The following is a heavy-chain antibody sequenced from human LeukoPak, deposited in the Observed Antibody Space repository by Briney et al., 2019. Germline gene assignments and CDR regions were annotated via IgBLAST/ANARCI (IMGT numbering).Heavy chain of an antibody. CDR1: GGSIIGYY. J-gene: IGHJ3*02. CDR3: ARVGIASYYYDSSGYYNAFDI. Sequence: KPSETLSLTCTVSGGSIIGYYWTWIRQPAGKGLEWIGRIYSRGSTNYNPSLKSRVTMSVDTSKNQFSLKLSSVTAADTAVYYCARVGIASYYYDSSGYYNAFDIWGQGTMVTVSS. CDR2: IYSRGST. V-gene: IGHV4-4*07. D-gene: IGHD3-22*01.